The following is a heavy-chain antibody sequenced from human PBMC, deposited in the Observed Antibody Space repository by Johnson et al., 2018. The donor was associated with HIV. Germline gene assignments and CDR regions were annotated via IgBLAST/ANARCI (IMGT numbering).Heavy chain of an antibody. J-gene: IGHJ3*02. CDR2: FYRRVAT. CDR3: TTDLELAGLWFGELWDDAFDI. Sequence: QLVESGGGLVQPGASLRLPCAASVFTVSASHLSWLRQAPGKALAWVSVFYRRVATHSAPSVHGRFPISRDNYKNTLYLQMESLRAADPALYYCTTDLELAGLWFGELWDDAFDIWGQGTMVTVSS. V-gene: IGHV3-66*01. CDR1: VFTVSASH. D-gene: IGHD3-10*01.